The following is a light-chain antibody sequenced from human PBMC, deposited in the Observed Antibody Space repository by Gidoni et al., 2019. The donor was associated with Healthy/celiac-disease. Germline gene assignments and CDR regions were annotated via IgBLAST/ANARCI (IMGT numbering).Light chain of an antibody. J-gene: IGKJ2*03. V-gene: IGKV3-11*01. CDR1: QSVSSY. CDR2: DAS. CDR3: QQRSNWPPMYS. Sequence: DIVLTQSPATLSLSPGERATLSCRASQSVSSYLAGYQQKPGQAPRLLIYDASNRATGIPARFSGSGSGTDFTLTISSLEPEDFAVYYCQQRSNWPPMYSFGQGTKLEIK.